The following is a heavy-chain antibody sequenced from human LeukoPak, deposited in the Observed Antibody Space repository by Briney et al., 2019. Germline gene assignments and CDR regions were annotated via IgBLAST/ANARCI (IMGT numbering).Heavy chain of an antibody. CDR2: INPSGGST. CDR3: AREEYDFWSGYGYFDY. D-gene: IGHD3-3*01. Sequence: GASVKVSCKASGYTFTSYYMHWVRQAPGQGLEWMGIINPSGGSTSYAQKFQGRVTMTRDMSTSTVYMELSSLRSEDTAVYYCAREEYDFWSGYGYFDYWGQGTLVTVSS. CDR1: GYTFTSYY. V-gene: IGHV1-46*01. J-gene: IGHJ4*02.